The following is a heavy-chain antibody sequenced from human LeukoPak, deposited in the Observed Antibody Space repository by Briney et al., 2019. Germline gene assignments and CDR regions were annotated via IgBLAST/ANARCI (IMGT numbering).Heavy chain of an antibody. Sequence: PGGSLRLSCAASGFTFSDYYMRWIRQAPGKGLEWVSYINSSGSTIYYADSVKGRFTISRDNAKNSLYLQMNSLRAEDTAVYYCARGHYVWGSYRYFDYWGQGTLVTVSS. CDR1: GFTFSDYY. D-gene: IGHD3-16*02. V-gene: IGHV3-11*01. CDR2: INSSGSTI. J-gene: IGHJ4*02. CDR3: ARGHYVWGSYRYFDY.